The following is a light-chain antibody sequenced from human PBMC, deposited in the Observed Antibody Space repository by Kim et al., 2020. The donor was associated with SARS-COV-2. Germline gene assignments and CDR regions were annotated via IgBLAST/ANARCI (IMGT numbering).Light chain of an antibody. V-gene: IGLV3-21*04. CDR2: YDR. CDR3: QVWDSSNDHYV. Sequence: SYELTQPPSESVAPGKTARITCGGDKIGNKNVHWYQQKPGQAPVLVIYYDRDRPSGIPERFSGSNSGNTATLTISRVEAGDEADYYCQVWDSSNDHYVFGTGTKVTVL. J-gene: IGLJ1*01. CDR1: KIGNKN.